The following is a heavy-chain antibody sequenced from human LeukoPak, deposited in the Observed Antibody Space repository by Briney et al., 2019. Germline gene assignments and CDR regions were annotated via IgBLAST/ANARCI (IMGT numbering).Heavy chain of an antibody. CDR1: GYSSISYG. Sequence: ASVKVSCKASGYSSISYGISWVRQAPGQGLEWMGWIGGYNGQTNYTDKLQDRVTMTTHTSTRTAYMELRSLRSDDTAVYYCARDRGGDLDYWGQGTLLTVSS. J-gene: IGHJ4*02. CDR3: ARDRGGDLDY. V-gene: IGHV1-18*04. D-gene: IGHD3-16*01. CDR2: IGGYNGQT.